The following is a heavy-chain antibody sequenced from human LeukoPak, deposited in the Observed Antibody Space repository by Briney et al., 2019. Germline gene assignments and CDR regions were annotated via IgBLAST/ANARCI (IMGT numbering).Heavy chain of an antibody. CDR2: IWYDGGNK. D-gene: IGHD3-16*02. CDR3: AKEGYDYVWGSYPQPFDY. J-gene: IGHJ4*02. Sequence: GGSLRLSSAASGFTFSSYGMHWVRQAPGKGLEWVAVIWYDGGNKYYADSVKGRFTISRDNSKNALYLQMNSLRAEDTAVYYCAKEGYDYVWGSYPQPFDYWGQGTLVTVSS. V-gene: IGHV3-33*06. CDR1: GFTFSSYG.